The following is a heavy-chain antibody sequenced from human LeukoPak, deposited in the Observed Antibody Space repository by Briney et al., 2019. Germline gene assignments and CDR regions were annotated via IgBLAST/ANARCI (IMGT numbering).Heavy chain of an antibody. CDR3: ARHRYYGSGSYYTYYYYYMDV. J-gene: IGHJ6*03. CDR2: INHSGST. Sequence: SETLSLTCAVYGGSFSGYYWSWIRQPPGKGLEWIGEINHSGSTNYNPSLKSRVTISVDTSKNQFSLKLSSVTAADTAVYYCARHRYYGSGSYYTYYYYYMDVWGKGTTVTISS. CDR1: GGSFSGYY. V-gene: IGHV4-34*01. D-gene: IGHD3-10*01.